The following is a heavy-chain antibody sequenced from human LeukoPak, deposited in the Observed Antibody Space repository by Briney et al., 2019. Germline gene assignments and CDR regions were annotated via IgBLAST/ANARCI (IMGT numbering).Heavy chain of an antibody. CDR2: ISGSGGNT. CDR1: GFTFSSYA. D-gene: IGHD3-9*01. Sequence: GGSLRLSCAASGFTFSSYAMSWVRQAPGKGLEWVSGISGSGGNTYYADSVKGRFTISRDNSKNTLYLQKSSLRAEDTAVYYCAKEAVGYDILTGYYTTGYFDYWGQGTLVTVSS. V-gene: IGHV3-23*01. J-gene: IGHJ4*02. CDR3: AKEAVGYDILTGYYTTGYFDY.